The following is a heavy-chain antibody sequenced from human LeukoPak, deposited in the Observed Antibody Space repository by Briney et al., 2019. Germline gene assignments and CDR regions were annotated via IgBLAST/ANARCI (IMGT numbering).Heavy chain of an antibody. V-gene: IGHV3-21*01. CDR3: ARTIYYYESTSYFSDAFDI. CDR1: GFTLKGHS. J-gene: IGHJ3*02. CDR2: ISPTSTYI. D-gene: IGHD3-22*01. Sequence: GGSLRLSCAATGFTLKGHSMNWVRQAPGKGLDWVSSISPTSTYIYYQDSVKGRFTISRDDAKNSLYLEMDSLRVEDTALYYCARTIYYYESTSYFSDAFDIWGQGTMVAVSS.